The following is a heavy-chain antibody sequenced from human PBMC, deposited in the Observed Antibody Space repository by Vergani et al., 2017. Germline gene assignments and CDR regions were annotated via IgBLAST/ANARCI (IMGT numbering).Heavy chain of an antibody. CDR3: ARGYGSGSFGDY. Sequence: EVQLLESGGGLVQPGGSLRLSCAASGFTFSSYAMSWVRQAPGKGREWVSAISGSGGSTYYADSVKGRYTISRDNSKNTLYLQMNSLRAEDTAVYYCARGYGSGSFGDYGGQGSLVTVSS. J-gene: IGHJ4*02. V-gene: IGHV3-23*01. CDR2: ISGSGGST. CDR1: GFTFSSYA. D-gene: IGHD3-10*01.